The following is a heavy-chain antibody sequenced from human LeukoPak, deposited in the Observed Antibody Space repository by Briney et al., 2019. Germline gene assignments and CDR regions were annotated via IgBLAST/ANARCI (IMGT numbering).Heavy chain of an antibody. CDR3: ARMTTVTVDAFDI. CDR1: GGSISSGDYY. J-gene: IGHJ3*02. Sequence: SQTLSLTCTVSGGSISSGDYYWSWIRQPPGKGLEWIGYIYYSGSTHYNPSLKSRVTISVDTSKNQFSLKLSSVTAADTAVYYCARMTTVTVDAFDIWGQGTMVTVSS. D-gene: IGHD4-17*01. CDR2: IYYSGST. V-gene: IGHV4-30-4*08.